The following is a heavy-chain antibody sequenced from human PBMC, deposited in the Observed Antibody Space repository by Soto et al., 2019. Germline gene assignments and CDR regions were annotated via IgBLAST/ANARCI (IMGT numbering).Heavy chain of an antibody. D-gene: IGHD5-12*01. Sequence: EAQLLESGGELIQPGGSLRLSCTASGFTYSSHGMSWVRQAPGKGLEWIAGLSRGGGSTYYADSVKGRFTISRDNSKNTLHLITNSLRVEDTALYYCARDGQYRSDGFDIWGQGTMVTVSS. CDR3: ARDGQYRSDGFDI. J-gene: IGHJ3*02. V-gene: IGHV3-23*01. CDR2: LSRGGGST. CDR1: GFTYSSHG.